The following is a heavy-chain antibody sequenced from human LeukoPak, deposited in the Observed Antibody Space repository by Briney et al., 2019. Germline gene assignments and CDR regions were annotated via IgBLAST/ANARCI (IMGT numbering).Heavy chain of an antibody. D-gene: IGHD3-3*01. Sequence: GGSLRLSCAASGFTFSSYNMNWVRQAPGKGLEWVSAISGSGGSTYYADSVKGRFTISRDNSKNTLYLQMNSLRAEDTAVYYCAKDSNLGDFGVPPPDYWGQGTLVTVSS. CDR1: GFTFSSYN. CDR3: AKDSNLGDFGVPPPDY. J-gene: IGHJ4*02. CDR2: ISGSGGST. V-gene: IGHV3-23*01.